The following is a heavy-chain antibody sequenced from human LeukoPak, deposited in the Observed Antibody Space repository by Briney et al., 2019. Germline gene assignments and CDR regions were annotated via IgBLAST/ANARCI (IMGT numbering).Heavy chain of an antibody. CDR1: GFTFSSYW. Sequence: GGSLRLSCAASGFTFSSYWMSWVRQAPGKGLEWVANIKQDGSEKYYVDSVKGRFTISRDNAKNSLYLQMNSLRAEDTAVYYCARDQVDCSSTSCYRGDFDYWGQGALVTVSS. D-gene: IGHD2-2*01. V-gene: IGHV3-7*01. CDR2: IKQDGSEK. CDR3: ARDQVDCSSTSCYRGDFDY. J-gene: IGHJ4*02.